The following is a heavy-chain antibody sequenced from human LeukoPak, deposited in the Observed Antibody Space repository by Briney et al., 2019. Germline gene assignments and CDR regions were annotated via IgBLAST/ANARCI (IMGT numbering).Heavy chain of an antibody. Sequence: SVKVSCKASGGTFSSYAISWVRQAPGQGLEWMGRIIPILGIANYAQKFQGRVTITADKSTSTAYMELNSLRSEDTAVYYCARAGTTPLFDYWGQGTLVTVSS. CDR1: GGTFSSYA. V-gene: IGHV1-69*04. CDR3: ARAGTTPLFDY. CDR2: IIPILGIA. D-gene: IGHD4-17*01. J-gene: IGHJ4*02.